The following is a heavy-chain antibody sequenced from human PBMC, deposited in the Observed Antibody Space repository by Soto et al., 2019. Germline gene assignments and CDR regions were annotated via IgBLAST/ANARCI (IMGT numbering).Heavy chain of an antibody. Sequence: QVQLVESGGGVVQPGRSLRLSCAASGFTFSSYSMHWVRQAPGTGLEWLAVISYDGDNKYYADSVRGRLSIARDNSKNTLYLQMNSLRGDDTAVYYCAKDAARGCHVSYFDNWGQGTLVTVSS. CDR3: AKDAARGCHVSYFDN. D-gene: IGHD6-19*01. CDR1: GFTFSSYS. CDR2: ISYDGDNK. J-gene: IGHJ4*02. V-gene: IGHV3-30*18.